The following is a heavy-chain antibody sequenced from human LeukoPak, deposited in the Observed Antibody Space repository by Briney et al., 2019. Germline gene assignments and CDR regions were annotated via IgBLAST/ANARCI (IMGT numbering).Heavy chain of an antibody. CDR2: IYYSWNT. CDR1: GASMNSYS. J-gene: IGHJ4*02. D-gene: IGHD3-10*01. Sequence: SETLSLTCTVSGASMNSYSWSWIRQPPGKGLEWIAYIYYSWNTNKNSSLKSRVTISVDTSKNQFSLKLSSVTAADTAVYYCARVGSTMARDYFDYWGQGTLVSVSS. V-gene: IGHV4-59*01. CDR3: ARVGSTMARDYFDY.